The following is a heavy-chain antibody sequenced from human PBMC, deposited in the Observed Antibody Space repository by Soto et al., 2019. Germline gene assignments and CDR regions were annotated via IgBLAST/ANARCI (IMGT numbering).Heavy chain of an antibody. CDR3: TRHYDSSGRDAFDI. Sequence: EVQLVESGGGLVQPRGSLKLSCAASGFTFSGSAMHWVRQASGKGLEWVGRIRSKANSYATAYAASVKGRFTISRDDSKNTAYLQMNSLKTEDTAVYYCTRHYDSSGRDAFDIWGQGTMVTVSS. CDR2: IRSKANSYAT. V-gene: IGHV3-73*02. D-gene: IGHD3-22*01. CDR1: GFTFSGSA. J-gene: IGHJ3*02.